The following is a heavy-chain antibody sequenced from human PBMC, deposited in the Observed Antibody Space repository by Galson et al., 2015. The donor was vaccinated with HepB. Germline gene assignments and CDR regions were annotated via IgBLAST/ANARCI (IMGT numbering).Heavy chain of an antibody. CDR3: ARDANWGSQDYFDV. CDR2: INPGGGNT. CDR1: RYTFTSYY. D-gene: IGHD7-27*01. V-gene: IGHV1-46*03. J-gene: IGHJ6*02. Sequence: SVKVSCKASRYTFTSYYIHWVRQAPGQGLEWMGIINPGGGNTNYAQKFQGRVTMTRDTSTSTVYMELSSLRSEDTAVYYCARDANWGSQDYFDVWGQGTTVTVSS.